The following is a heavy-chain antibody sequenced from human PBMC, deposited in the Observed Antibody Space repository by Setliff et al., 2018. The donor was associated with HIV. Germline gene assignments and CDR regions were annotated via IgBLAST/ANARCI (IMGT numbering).Heavy chain of an antibody. CDR2: IKDDGSEK. Sequence: GGSLRLSCRASAFTFSDYWMTWVRQAPGRGLQWVANIKDDGSEKNYLDSIKGRFTIFRDNARNSLYLPMTSMRAEDSGVYYCARSPQVTIFGIKIKPPGGPDLWGQGTTVTVSS. D-gene: IGHD3-3*01. J-gene: IGHJ6*02. CDR1: AFTFSDYW. CDR3: ARSPQVTIFGIKIKPPGGPDL. V-gene: IGHV3-7*01.